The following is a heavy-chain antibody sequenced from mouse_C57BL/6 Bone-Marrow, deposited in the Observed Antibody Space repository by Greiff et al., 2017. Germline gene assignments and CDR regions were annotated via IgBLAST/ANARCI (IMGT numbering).Heavy chain of an antibody. CDR3: ARSPLPWSFAY. J-gene: IGHJ3*01. Sequence: QVQLKQPGAELVRPGSSVKLSCKASGYTFTSYWVHWVKQRPIQGLEWIGNIDPSDSETHYNQKFKDKATLTVDKSSSTAYMQLSSLTSEDSAVYYCARSPLPWSFAYWGQGTLVTVSA. CDR2: IDPSDSET. D-gene: IGHD1-1*02. CDR1: GYTFTSYW. V-gene: IGHV1-52*01.